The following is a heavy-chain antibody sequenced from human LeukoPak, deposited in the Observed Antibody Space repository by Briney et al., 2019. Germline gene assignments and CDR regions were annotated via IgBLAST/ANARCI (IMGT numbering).Heavy chain of an antibody. D-gene: IGHD3-22*01. CDR2: INHSGST. CDR3: ARVPRGDSNAYKGVY. V-gene: IGHV4-34*01. J-gene: IGHJ4*02. CDR1: GGSFSGYY. Sequence: SETLSLTCAVYGGSFSGYYWSWLRQPPGKGLEWIGEINHSGSTNYNPSLKNRVTISVDTSKNQFSLTLTYVTAADTAVYYCARVPRGDSNAYKGVYWGQGTLVTVSS.